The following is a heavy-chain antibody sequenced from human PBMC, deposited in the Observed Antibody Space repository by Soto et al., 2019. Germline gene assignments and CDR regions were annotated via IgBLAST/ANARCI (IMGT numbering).Heavy chain of an antibody. CDR3: ARDPAYDYPSY. D-gene: IGHD5-12*01. J-gene: IGHJ4*02. V-gene: IGHV3-21*01. Sequence: GGSLRLSCAASGFTFSSYSMNWVRQAPGKGLEWVSSISSSSSYIYYADSVKGRLTISRDNAKNSLYLQMNSLRAEDTAVYYCARDPAYDYPSYWGQGTLVTVSS. CDR1: GFTFSSYS. CDR2: ISSSSSYI.